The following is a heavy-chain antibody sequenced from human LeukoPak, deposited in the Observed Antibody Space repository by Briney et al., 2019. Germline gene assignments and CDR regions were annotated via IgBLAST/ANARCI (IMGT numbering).Heavy chain of an antibody. CDR2: IVVGSGNT. V-gene: IGHV1-58*01. J-gene: IGHJ4*02. CDR3: AALHFYCGGDCYPGGLDY. Sequence: SVKVSCKASGFTFTSTAVQWVRQARGQRLEWIGWIVVGSGNTNYAQKFQERVTITRDMSTSTAYMELSSLRSEDTAVYYCAALHFYCGGDCYPGGLDYWGQGTLVTVSS. D-gene: IGHD2-21*02. CDR1: GFTFTSTA.